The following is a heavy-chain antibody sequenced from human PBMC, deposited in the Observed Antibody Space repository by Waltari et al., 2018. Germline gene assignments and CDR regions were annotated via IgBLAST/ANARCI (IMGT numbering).Heavy chain of an antibody. Sequence: EVQLVESGGGLVQPGGSLRLSCAASGFTFSSYSMNWVRQAPGKGLEGVSYISSSSSTIYYADSVKGRFTISRDNAKNSLYLQMNSLRAEDTAVYYCAREEGPGSSWYRSDYYYYMDVWGKGTTVTVSS. V-gene: IGHV3-48*04. CDR1: GFTFSSYS. J-gene: IGHJ6*03. CDR2: ISSSSSTI. D-gene: IGHD6-13*01. CDR3: AREEGPGSSWYRSDYYYYMDV.